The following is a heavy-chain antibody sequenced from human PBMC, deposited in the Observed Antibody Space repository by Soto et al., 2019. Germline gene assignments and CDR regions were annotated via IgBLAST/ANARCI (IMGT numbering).Heavy chain of an antibody. J-gene: IGHJ5*02. CDR1: GGSFSGYY. CDR3: AGGRDTVVWGAMNWSDP. Sequence: QVQLQQWGAGLLKSSDTLSLTCAVYGGSFSGYYWNWLRQPPGEGLEWIGKIDQSGSTNYNPSLKSRVTMAVNTSTGHFGLKLTSVTDMHTAVYYCAGGRDTVVWGAMNWSDPWGEGTMVTVSS. CDR2: IDQSGST. V-gene: IGHV4-34*01. D-gene: IGHD3-10*01.